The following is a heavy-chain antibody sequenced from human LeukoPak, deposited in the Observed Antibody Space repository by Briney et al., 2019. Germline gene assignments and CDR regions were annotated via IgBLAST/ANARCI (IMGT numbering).Heavy chain of an antibody. CDR2: IWYDGSNK. V-gene: IGHV3-33*01. J-gene: IGHJ4*02. D-gene: IGHD3-9*01. CDR3: ARGHKGYDILTGYYSD. Sequence: AGGSLRLSCAASGSTFSGYAMHWVRQAPGKGLEWVAVIWYDGSNKYYADSVKGRFTISRDNSKNTLYLQMNSLRAEDTAVYYCARGHKGYDILTGYYSDWGQGTLVTVSS. CDR1: GSTFSGYA.